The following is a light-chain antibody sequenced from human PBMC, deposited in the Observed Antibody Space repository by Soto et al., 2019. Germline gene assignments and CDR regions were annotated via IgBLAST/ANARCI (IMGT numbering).Light chain of an antibody. Sequence: QSALTQPRSVSGSPGQAVTISCTGTNSDVGDYNYVSWYQQHPGKAPKLIIYAVTKRPSGVPDRFSGSKSGNTASLTISGLQAQDEADYYCCSYSGRYTLVVFGGGTKLTGL. V-gene: IGLV2-11*01. CDR3: CSYSGRYTLVV. J-gene: IGLJ2*01. CDR1: NSDVGDYNY. CDR2: AVT.